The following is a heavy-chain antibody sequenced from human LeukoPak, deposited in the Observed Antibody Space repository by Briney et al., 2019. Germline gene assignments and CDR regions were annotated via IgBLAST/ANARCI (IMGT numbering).Heavy chain of an antibody. D-gene: IGHD5-12*01. V-gene: IGHV4-59*08. CDR2: IYYSGST. CDR3: ARLHQGYSGYGAMYYFDY. Sequence: SETLSLTCTVSGGSISSYYWSWIRQPPGKGLEWIGYIYYSGSTNYNPSLKSRVTISVDTSKNQFSLKLSSVTAADTAVYYCARLHQGYSGYGAMYYFDYWGQGTLVTVSS. J-gene: IGHJ4*02. CDR1: GGSISSYY.